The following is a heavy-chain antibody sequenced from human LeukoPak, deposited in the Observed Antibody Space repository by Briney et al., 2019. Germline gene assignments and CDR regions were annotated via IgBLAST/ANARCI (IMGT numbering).Heavy chain of an antibody. J-gene: IGHJ1*01. D-gene: IGHD2-15*01. CDR2: ISGNSGTT. V-gene: IGHV3-23*01. CDR3: AKAGCGDGSCYYAEYFQH. Sequence: PGGSLRLSCEASGFIFTNYAMSWVRQVPGKRLQCVSTISGNSGTTYYAESVKGRFTISRDNSKRTVSLQMNSLRAEDTAVYYCAKAGCGDGSCYYAEYFQHWGQGTLVTVSS. CDR1: GFIFTNYA.